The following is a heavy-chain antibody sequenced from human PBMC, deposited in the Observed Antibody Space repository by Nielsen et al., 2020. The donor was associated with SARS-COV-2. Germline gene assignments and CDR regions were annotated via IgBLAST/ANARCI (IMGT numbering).Heavy chain of an antibody. CDR1: GFTFDDYA. D-gene: IGHD6-13*01. CDR2: ISWNSGSI. Sequence: SLKISCAASGFTFDDYAMHWVRQAPGKGLEWVSGISWNSGSIGYADSVKGRFTISRDNAKNSLYLQMNSLRAEDTALYYCAKDMSLRQQLGFDYWGQGTLVTVSS. CDR3: AKDMSLRQQLGFDY. J-gene: IGHJ4*02. V-gene: IGHV3-9*01.